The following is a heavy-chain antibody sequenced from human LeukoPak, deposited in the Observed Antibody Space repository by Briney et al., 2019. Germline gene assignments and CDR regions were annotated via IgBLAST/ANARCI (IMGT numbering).Heavy chain of an antibody. Sequence: GGSLRLSFAGSGFTFGSYSMNWVRHAPGKGLEWVASISSSSNYMYYEDSVKGRFTISRDNAKNSLYLQMNSLRAEDTAVYYCAGGDGSGSYYGYWGQGTLVTVSS. D-gene: IGHD3-10*01. CDR1: GFTFGSYS. J-gene: IGHJ4*02. CDR2: ISSSSNYM. V-gene: IGHV3-21*01. CDR3: AGGDGSGSYYGY.